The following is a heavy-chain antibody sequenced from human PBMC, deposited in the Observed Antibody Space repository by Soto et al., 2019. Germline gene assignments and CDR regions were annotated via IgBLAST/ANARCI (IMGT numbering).Heavy chain of an antibody. J-gene: IGHJ4*02. D-gene: IGHD7-27*01. CDR2: INAGYGNT. Sequence: ASVKVSCKASGYTFSSYAMHWVRQAPGQRLEWMGWINAGYGNTKSSQKFQDRVTISRDTSASTTYMELTSLRSEDTAVYYCARDTGDGTFDFWGQGTLVTVSS. V-gene: IGHV1-3*01. CDR3: ARDTGDGTFDF. CDR1: GYTFSSYA.